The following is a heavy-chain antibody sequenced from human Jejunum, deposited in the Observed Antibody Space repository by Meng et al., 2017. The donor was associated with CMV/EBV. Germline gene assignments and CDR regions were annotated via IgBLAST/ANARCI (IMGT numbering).Heavy chain of an antibody. J-gene: IGHJ3*02. D-gene: IGHD3-22*01. CDR1: GYTFTKYY. V-gene: IGHV1-46*01. CDR3: ARDRDSSGWRGAFDI. CDR2: INSGGGST. Sequence: GYTFTKYYMHWVRQAPGQGLEWMGIINSGGGSTSYAQKFQGRVTMTRDTSTSTVYMELGSLKSEDTAVYYCARDRDSSGWRGAFDIWGQGTMVTVSS.